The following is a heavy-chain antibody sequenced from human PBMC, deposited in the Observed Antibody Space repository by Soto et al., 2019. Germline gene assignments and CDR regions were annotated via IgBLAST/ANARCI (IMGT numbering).Heavy chain of an antibody. CDR2: VNHSGGI. CDR1: GGSFSGYY. Sequence: QVQLQQWGAGLLKPSETLSLTCVVYGGSFSGYYWSXTRQPPGKGLEWFGEVNHSGGIDYNPSLKSRVTISVDTSKNQFSLKLSSVTAADTAVYYCAGRNGYYSGIDYWGQGTLVTVSS. D-gene: IGHD3-22*01. V-gene: IGHV4-34*02. J-gene: IGHJ4*02. CDR3: AGRNGYYSGIDY.